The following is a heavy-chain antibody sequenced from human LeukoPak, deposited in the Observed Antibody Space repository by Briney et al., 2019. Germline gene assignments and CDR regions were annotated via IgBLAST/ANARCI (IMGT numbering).Heavy chain of an antibody. V-gene: IGHV4-34*01. CDR2: INHSGST. J-gene: IGHJ6*04. D-gene: IGHD2-21*02. Sequence: SETLSLTCAVYGGSFSGYYWSWIRQPPGKGLEWIGEINHSGSTNYNPSLKSRVTISVDTSENQFSLKLSSVTAADTAVYSCARGVVVTAIHHYYYGMDVWGKGTTVTASS. CDR1: GGSFSGYY. CDR3: ARGVVVTAIHHYYYGMDV.